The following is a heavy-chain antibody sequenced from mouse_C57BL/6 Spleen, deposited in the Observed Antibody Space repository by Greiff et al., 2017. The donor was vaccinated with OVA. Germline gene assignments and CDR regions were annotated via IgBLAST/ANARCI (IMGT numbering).Heavy chain of an antibody. V-gene: IGHV1-18*01. J-gene: IGHJ4*01. CDR1: GYTFTDYN. CDR3: ARESTTAHAMDY. CDR2: INPNNGGT. D-gene: IGHD1-2*01. Sequence: VQLQQSGPELVKPGASVKIPCKASGYTFTDYNMDWVKQSHGKSLKWIGDINPNNGGTIYNQKFKGKATLTVDKSSSTAYMELRSLTSEDTAVYYCARESTTAHAMDYWGQGTSVTVSS.